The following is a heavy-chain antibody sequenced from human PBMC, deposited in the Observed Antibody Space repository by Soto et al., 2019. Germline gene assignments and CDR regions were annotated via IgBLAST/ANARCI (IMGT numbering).Heavy chain of an antibody. Sequence: ASVKVSCKASGYTFTSYDINWVRQATGQGLEWMGWMNPNSGNTGYAQKFQGRVTMTRNTSISTAYMELSSLRSEDTAVYYCARGYYDILTGYYDSYFDLWGRGTLVTVSS. CDR1: GYTFTSYD. J-gene: IGHJ2*01. V-gene: IGHV1-8*01. CDR3: ARGYYDILTGYYDSYFDL. CDR2: MNPNSGNT. D-gene: IGHD3-9*01.